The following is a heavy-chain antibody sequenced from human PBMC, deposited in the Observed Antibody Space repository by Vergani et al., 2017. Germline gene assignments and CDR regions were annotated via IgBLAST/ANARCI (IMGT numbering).Heavy chain of an antibody. CDR2: ISGSGESK. CDR3: AKAFRSGYPAYNWFDP. Sequence: EVQLLESGGGFVQPGGSLRVSCVASGFTFSSYALIWVRQAAGKGLEWVSIISGSGESKYYADSVKGRFTISRDNPKNTLYLQMNSLRVEDTAVYYCAKAFRSGYPAYNWFDPWGQGTLVTVSS. CDR1: GFTFSSYA. V-gene: IGHV3-23*01. J-gene: IGHJ5*02. D-gene: IGHD3-3*01.